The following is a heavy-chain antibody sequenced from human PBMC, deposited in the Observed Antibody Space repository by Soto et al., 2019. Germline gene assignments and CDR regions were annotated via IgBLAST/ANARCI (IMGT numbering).Heavy chain of an antibody. CDR3: ARDRETSYYYDSSGYSTLGGRDAFDI. V-gene: IGHV1-3*01. J-gene: IGHJ3*02. CDR2: INAGNGNT. D-gene: IGHD3-22*01. CDR1: GYTFTSYA. Sequence: GASVKVSCKASGYTFTSYAMHWVRQAPGQRLEWMRGINAGNGNTKYSQKFQGRVTITRDTSASTAYMELSSLRSEDTAVYYCARDRETSYYYDSSGYSTLGGRDAFDIWGQGTMVTVSS.